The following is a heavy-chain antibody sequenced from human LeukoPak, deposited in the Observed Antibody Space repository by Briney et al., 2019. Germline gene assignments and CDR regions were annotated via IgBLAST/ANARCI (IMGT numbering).Heavy chain of an antibody. Sequence: GGSLRLSCAASGFTFSSNWMHWVRQAPGKGLVWVSRINSDGRSTNYADSVKGRFAISRDNAKNSLYLQMNSLRDEDTAVYYCARDPRYDFWSGYAYYFDYWGQGTLVTVSS. CDR1: GFTFSSNW. J-gene: IGHJ4*02. V-gene: IGHV3-74*01. CDR2: INSDGRST. CDR3: ARDPRYDFWSGYAYYFDY. D-gene: IGHD3-3*01.